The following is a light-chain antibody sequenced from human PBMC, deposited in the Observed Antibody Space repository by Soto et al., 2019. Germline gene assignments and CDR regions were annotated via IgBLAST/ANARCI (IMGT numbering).Light chain of an antibody. CDR3: LQHNTYPLT. CDR2: LAS. Sequence: DIQLTQSPSSLSASVGDSVTITCRASQGIRNDLGWYQQQPGKAPKRLIYLASSLGIGVPSRFSGSGSGTDFSLTISSLQPEDSATYYCLQHNTYPLTFGGGTRVEIK. V-gene: IGKV1-17*01. J-gene: IGKJ4*01. CDR1: QGIRND.